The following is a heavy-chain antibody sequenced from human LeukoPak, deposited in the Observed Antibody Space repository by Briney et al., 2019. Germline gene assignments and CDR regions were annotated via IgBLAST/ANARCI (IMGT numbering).Heavy chain of an antibody. J-gene: IGHJ5*02. V-gene: IGHV4-39*01. CDR2: IYYSGST. D-gene: IGHD2/OR15-2a*01. CDR1: GGSISSANFY. Sequence: SETLSLTCTVSGGSISSANFYWGWIRQPPGKGLDWIGSIYYSGSTYYNSSLKSRATISVDTSKNQFSLKLSSVTAADMAVYYCARLLLSAGWFDPWGQGTLVTVSS. CDR3: ARLLLSAGWFDP.